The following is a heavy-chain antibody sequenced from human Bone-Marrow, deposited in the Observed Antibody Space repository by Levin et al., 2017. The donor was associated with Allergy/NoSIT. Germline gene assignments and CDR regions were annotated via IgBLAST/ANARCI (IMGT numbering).Heavy chain of an antibody. Sequence: GGSLRLSCAASGFTFRNVWMSWVRQAPGKGLEWVGRIKSNADGGTTDYAAPVKGRFIISRDDSKNTLYLQMNSLKAEDTALYYCTSEAVTTGWGQGTLVTVSS. J-gene: IGHJ4*02. V-gene: IGHV3-15*01. D-gene: IGHD4-17*01. CDR2: IKSNADGGTT. CDR1: GFTFRNVW. CDR3: TSEAVTTG.